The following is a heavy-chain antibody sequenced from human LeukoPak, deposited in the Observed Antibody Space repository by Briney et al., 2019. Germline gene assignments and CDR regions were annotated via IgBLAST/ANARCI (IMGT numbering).Heavy chain of an antibody. Sequence: ASVKVSCKASRYTFSNYDINWVRQATGQGLEWMGWMSPDSGNTGYAQKFQGRVTMTRDTSTSTVYMELSSLRSEDTAVYYCASSGFWSGYYFYWGQGTLVTVSS. CDR3: ASSGFWSGYYFY. CDR2: MSPDSGNT. D-gene: IGHD3-3*01. CDR1: RYTFSNYD. J-gene: IGHJ4*02. V-gene: IGHV1-8*01.